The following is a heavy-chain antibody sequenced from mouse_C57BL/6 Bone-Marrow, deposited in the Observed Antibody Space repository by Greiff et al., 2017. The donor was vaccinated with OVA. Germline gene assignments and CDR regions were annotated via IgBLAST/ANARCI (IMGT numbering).Heavy chain of an antibody. V-gene: IGHV14-4*01. CDR1: GFNIKDDY. CDR2: IDPENGDT. D-gene: IGHD2-4*01. Sequence: EVKLVESGAELVRPGASVKLSCTASGFNIKDDYMHWVKPRPEQGLEWIGWIDPENGDTEYASKFQGKATITADTSSNTAYLQLSSLTSEDTAVYYCTTSPYDYDAWFAYWGQGTLVTVSA. J-gene: IGHJ3*01. CDR3: TTSPYDYDAWFAY.